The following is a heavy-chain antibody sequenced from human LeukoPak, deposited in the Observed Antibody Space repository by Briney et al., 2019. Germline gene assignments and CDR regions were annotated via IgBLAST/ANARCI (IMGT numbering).Heavy chain of an antibody. Sequence: GRSLRLSCAASGFTFSSYGMHWVRQAPGKGLEWVAVISYDGSNKYYADSVKGRFTISRDNSKNTLYLQMNSLRAEDTAVYYCAKGESFLWIQLWMVDYWGQGTLVTVSS. V-gene: IGHV3-30*18. CDR1: GFTFSSYG. CDR3: AKGESFLWIQLWMVDY. CDR2: ISYDGSNK. J-gene: IGHJ4*02. D-gene: IGHD5-18*01.